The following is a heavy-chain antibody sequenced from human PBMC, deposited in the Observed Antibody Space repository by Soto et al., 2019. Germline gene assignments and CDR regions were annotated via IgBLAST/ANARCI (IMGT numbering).Heavy chain of an antibody. J-gene: IGHJ4*02. D-gene: IGHD6-13*01. CDR1: GYTFTTYT. CDR3: ARGRLAAAGRLSTLDY. CDR2: INGGTDNT. V-gene: IGHV1-3*01. Sequence: ASVKLSCKASGYTFTTYTLHWVRQAPGQSPEWMGWINGGTDNTRLSQKFQRRVNLTKDTSATTVYMELTSLTSEDTAVYYCARGRLAAAGRLSTLDYWGQGSLVTVSS.